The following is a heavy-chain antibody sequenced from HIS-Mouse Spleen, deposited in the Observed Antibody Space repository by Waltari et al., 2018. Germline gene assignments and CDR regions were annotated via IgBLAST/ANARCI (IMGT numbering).Heavy chain of an antibody. CDR2: IYYSGST. CDR1: GGSISSRSYY. V-gene: IGHV4-39*07. J-gene: IGHJ6*02. D-gene: IGHD6-13*01. CDR3: ASQGGINSSSWYYYYYYGMDV. Sequence: QLQLQESGPGLVKPSETLSLTCTVSGGSISSRSYYWGWIRQPPGTGLAWIGSIYYSGSTYYNPSLKSRVTISVDTSKNQFSLKLSSVTAADTAVYYCASQGGINSSSWYYYYYYGMDVWGQGTTVTVSS.